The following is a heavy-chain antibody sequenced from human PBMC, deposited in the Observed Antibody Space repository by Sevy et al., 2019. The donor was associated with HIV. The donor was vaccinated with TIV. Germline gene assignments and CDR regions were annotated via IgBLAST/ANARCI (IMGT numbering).Heavy chain of an antibody. CDR3: ARGGSGSYYFDY. Sequence: GGSLRLSCAASGFTFSDHYMDWVRQAPGKGLEWVGRTRNKANSYTTEYAASVKGRFTISRDDSKNSLYLQMNGLKTEDTAVYYCARGGSGSYYFDYWGQGTLVTVSS. CDR1: GFTFSDHY. D-gene: IGHD3-10*01. CDR2: TRNKANSYTT. V-gene: IGHV3-72*01. J-gene: IGHJ4*02.